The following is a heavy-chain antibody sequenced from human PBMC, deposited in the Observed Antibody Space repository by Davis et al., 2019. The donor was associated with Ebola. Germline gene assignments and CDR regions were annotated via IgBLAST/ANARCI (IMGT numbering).Heavy chain of an antibody. D-gene: IGHD4-17*01. CDR3: ARVRSDYGDYGYYYYYGMDV. V-gene: IGHV4-59*12. J-gene: IGHJ6*02. CDR1: GGSISSYY. Sequence: MPSETLSLTCTVSGGSISSYYWSWIRQPPGKGLEWIGSIFYTGSTFYNPSLKSRVTISVDTSKNQFSLKLSSVTAADTAVYYCARVRSDYGDYGYYYYYGMDVWGQGTTVTVS. CDR2: IFYTGST.